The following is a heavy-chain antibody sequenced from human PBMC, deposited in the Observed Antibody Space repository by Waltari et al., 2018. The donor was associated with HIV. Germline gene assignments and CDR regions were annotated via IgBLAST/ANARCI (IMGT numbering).Heavy chain of an antibody. J-gene: IGHJ6*03. Sequence: EVQLVQSGTEVKKPGESLKISCQGYEYNFTTYWFGWVGQIPGKGLEWMGFIYPADSDTRYRPSFQGQVPISADKSISTAYLQWNSLKASDTAMYYCARLSGTWYNFSYMDVWGKGTTVTVSS. V-gene: IGHV5-51*01. CDR3: ARLSGTWYNFSYMDV. D-gene: IGHD6-25*01. CDR1: EYNFTTYW. CDR2: IYPADSDT.